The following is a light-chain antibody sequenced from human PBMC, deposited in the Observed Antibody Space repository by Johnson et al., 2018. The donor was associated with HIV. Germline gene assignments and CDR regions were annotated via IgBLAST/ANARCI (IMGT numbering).Light chain of an antibody. CDR1: SSNIGNNY. V-gene: IGLV1-51*01. CDR2: DNN. Sequence: QSVLTQPPSVSAAPGQKVTISCSGSSSNIGNNYVSWYQQLPGTAPKLLIYDNNKRPSGIPDRFSGAKSCTSATLALTGLQTGEEGDYYCAIWSGSLNIGTGTKVTVL. J-gene: IGLJ1*01. CDR3: AIWSGSLN.